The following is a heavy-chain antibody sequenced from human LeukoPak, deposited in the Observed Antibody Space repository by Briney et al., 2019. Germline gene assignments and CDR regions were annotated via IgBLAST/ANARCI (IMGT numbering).Heavy chain of an antibody. CDR1: GFTFTSYA. V-gene: IGHV3-23*01. Sequence: GGSLRLSCAASGFTFTSYAMSWVRQAPGKGLEWVSGIRGSDSSTYYADSVKGRSTISRDTSRNTVYLQMNSLRDEDTAVYFCAKVRRLTTVTAGYFDSWGQGTLVTVSS. CDR2: IRGSDSST. CDR3: AKVRRLTTVTAGYFDS. D-gene: IGHD4-17*01. J-gene: IGHJ4*02.